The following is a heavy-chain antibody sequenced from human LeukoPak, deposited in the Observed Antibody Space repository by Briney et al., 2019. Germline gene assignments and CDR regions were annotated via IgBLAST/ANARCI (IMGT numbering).Heavy chain of an antibody. V-gene: IGHV5-51*01. CDR2: IYPADSDI. J-gene: IGHJ5*02. D-gene: IGHD2-15*01. CDR3: ARQEYCSGGSCYTWFDP. CDR1: GYSINNYW. Sequence: GESLKISCKGSGYSINNYWIGWVRQMPGKGLEWMGIIYPADSDIRYSPSFQGQVTISADKSISTAYLQRSSLKASDTAMYYCARQEYCSGGSCYTWFDPWGQEPLVTVSS.